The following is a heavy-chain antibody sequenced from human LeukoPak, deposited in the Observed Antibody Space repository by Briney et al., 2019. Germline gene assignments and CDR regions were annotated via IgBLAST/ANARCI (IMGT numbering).Heavy chain of an antibody. Sequence: GGSLRLSCAASGFTFSSYSMNWVRQAPGKGLEWVSSISSSSSYIYYADSVKGRFTNSRDNAKNSLYLQMNSLRAEDTAVYYCAREADDYVWGSYRPPFDYWGQGTLVTVSS. CDR2: ISSSSSYI. V-gene: IGHV3-21*01. CDR1: GFTFSSYS. D-gene: IGHD3-16*02. J-gene: IGHJ4*02. CDR3: AREADDYVWGSYRPPFDY.